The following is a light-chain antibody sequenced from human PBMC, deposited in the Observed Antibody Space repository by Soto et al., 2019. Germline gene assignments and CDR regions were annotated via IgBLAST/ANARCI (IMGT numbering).Light chain of an antibody. CDR2: DIS. J-gene: IGKJ3*01. V-gene: IGKV3D-15*01. CDR3: QQYNKWPLT. CDR1: QSVTSN. Sequence: EIVITQSPSTLSVSPGERATLSCRASQSVTSNLAWYQQKPGQAPSLLIYDISARATGIPTRFSGSGSGTEFTLTISSLQSEDFAVYYCQQYNKWPLTFGPGTKVDIK.